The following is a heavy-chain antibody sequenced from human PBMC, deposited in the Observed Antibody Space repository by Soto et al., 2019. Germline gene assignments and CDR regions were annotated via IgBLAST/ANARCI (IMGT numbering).Heavy chain of an antibody. CDR3: ARDPYCDSSGYEYFDY. CDR2: IGAYNGNT. CDR1: GYTFTISV. D-gene: IGHD3-22*01. Sequence: KGDWKGFGYTFTISVMQWVRQKKGQRLEWIGWIGAYNGNTNYAQKLQGRVTMTTDTSTSTAYMEPRSLRSDDTAVYYCARDPYCDSSGYEYFDYWGQGTLVTVSS. V-gene: IGHV1-18*01. J-gene: IGHJ4*02.